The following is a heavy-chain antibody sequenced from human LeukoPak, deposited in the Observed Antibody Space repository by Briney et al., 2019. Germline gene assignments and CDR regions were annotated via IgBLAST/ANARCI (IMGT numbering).Heavy chain of an antibody. Sequence: GRSLRLSCAASGFTFSNSAMHWVRQAPGKGLEWVAVISFDGTNKYYADSVKGRFTISRDNSKNTLYLQVNSLSPEDTAVYYCASDMSYSGYYIDYWGQGTLVTVSS. V-gene: IGHV3-30-3*01. J-gene: IGHJ4*02. CDR3: ASDMSYSGYYIDY. D-gene: IGHD3-3*01. CDR1: GFTFSNSA. CDR2: ISFDGTNK.